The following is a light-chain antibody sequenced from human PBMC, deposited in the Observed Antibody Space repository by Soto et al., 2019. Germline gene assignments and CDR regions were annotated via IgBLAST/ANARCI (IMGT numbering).Light chain of an antibody. CDR2: DAS. Sequence: EIVLTPSPATLSLSPGERANLSCRASQSVSSYLAWYQQTPGQAPRLLIYDASNRATGIPARFSGSGSGTDFTLTISSLEPEDFAVYYCQQRSNWPPLTFGGGTKVDIK. J-gene: IGKJ4*01. CDR3: QQRSNWPPLT. CDR1: QSVSSY. V-gene: IGKV3-11*01.